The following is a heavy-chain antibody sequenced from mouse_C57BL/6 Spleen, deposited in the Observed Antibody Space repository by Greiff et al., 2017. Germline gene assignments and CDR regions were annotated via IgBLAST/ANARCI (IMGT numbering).Heavy chain of an antibody. V-gene: IGHV10-1*01. CDR3: VRPASYDWFAY. CDR2: IRSKSNNYAT. Sequence: EVQRVESGGGLVQPKGSLKLSCAASGFSFNTYAMNWVRQAPGKGLEWVARIRSKSNNYATYYADSVKDRFTISRDDSESMLYLQMNNLKTEDTAMYYCVRPASYDWFAYWGQGTLVTVSA. J-gene: IGHJ3*01. CDR1: GFSFNTYA. D-gene: IGHD1-1*01.